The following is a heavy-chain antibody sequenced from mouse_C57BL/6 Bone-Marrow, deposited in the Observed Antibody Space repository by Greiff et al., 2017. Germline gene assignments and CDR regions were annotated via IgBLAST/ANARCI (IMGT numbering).Heavy chain of an antibody. Sequence: EVKLVESGPGLVKPSQSLSLTCSVTGYSITCGFYWNWIRQFPGNKLEWMGYISYDGSNNYNPSLKNRTSITRDTSKNQFFLKLNSVTTEDTATYYCARDTPHYYGSSYQYFDVWGTGTTVTVSS. J-gene: IGHJ1*03. CDR2: ISYDGSN. CDR3: ARDTPHYYGSSYQYFDV. D-gene: IGHD1-1*01. V-gene: IGHV3-6*01. CDR1: GYSITCGFY.